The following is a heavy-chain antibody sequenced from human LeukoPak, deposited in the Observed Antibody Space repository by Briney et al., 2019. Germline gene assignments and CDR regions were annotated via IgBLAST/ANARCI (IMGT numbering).Heavy chain of an antibody. CDR2: MNPNSGNT. V-gene: IGHV1-8*02. D-gene: IGHD1-7*01. CDR3: ARCVYNWNYDRPPPDYYYYMDV. CDR1: GYTFTSYD. Sequence: GASVKVSCKASGYTFTSYDINWVRQATGQGLEWMGWMNPNSGNTGYAQKFQGRVTMTTDTSTSTAYMELRSLRSDDTAVYYCARCVYNWNYDRPPPDYYYYMDVWGKGTTVTVSS. J-gene: IGHJ6*03.